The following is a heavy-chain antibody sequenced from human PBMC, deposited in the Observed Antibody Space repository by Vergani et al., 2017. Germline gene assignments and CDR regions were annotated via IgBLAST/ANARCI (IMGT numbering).Heavy chain of an antibody. D-gene: IGHD1-26*01. CDR3: AKITLGSYYVYYYYGMDV. CDR2: ISYDGSNK. J-gene: IGHJ6*02. CDR1: GFTFSSYG. V-gene: IGHV3-30*18. Sequence: QVQLVESGGGLVKPGGSLRLSCAASGFTFSSYGMHWVRQAPGKGLEWVAVISYDGSNKNYADSVKGRFTISRDNSKNTLYLQMNSLRAEDTAVYYCAKITLGSYYVYYYYGMDVWGQGTTVTVSS.